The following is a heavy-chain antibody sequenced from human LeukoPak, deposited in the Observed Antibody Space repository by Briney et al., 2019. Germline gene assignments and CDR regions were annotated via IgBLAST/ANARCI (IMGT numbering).Heavy chain of an antibody. V-gene: IGHV3-74*01. D-gene: IGHD1-26*01. CDR1: GFTFSSYW. CDR3: ARDLLGNSGSYLRHPNGPPFDY. J-gene: IGHJ4*02. Sequence: PGGSLRLSCAASGFTFSSYWMHWVRQAPGRGLVWVSRINSDGSSTSYADSVKGRFTFSRDNAKNTLYLEMNSLRAEDTAVYYCARDLLGNSGSYLRHPNGPPFDYWGQGTLVTVSS. CDR2: INSDGSST.